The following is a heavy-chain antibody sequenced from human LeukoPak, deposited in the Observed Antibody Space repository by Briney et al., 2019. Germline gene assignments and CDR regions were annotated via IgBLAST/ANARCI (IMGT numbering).Heavy chain of an antibody. V-gene: IGHV3-30*18. D-gene: IGHD3-22*01. CDR1: GFTFSISG. CDR2: ISFDGSNK. CDR3: AKGVYYYYSSGYKDV. J-gene: IGHJ6*03. Sequence: PGGSLSLSYAASGFTFSISGMHSVSHAPGRRLGWVAVISFDGSNKYHAESVKGRFTISRNNSTHTIYTQMNSVRAEDLSVTYCAKGVYYYYSSGYKDVWDKGKTIMVS.